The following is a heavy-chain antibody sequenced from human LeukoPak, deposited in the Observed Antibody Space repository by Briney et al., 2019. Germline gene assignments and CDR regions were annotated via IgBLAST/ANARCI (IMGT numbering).Heavy chain of an antibody. J-gene: IGHJ5*02. CDR1: GYTFTSYY. D-gene: IGHD2-21*02. Sequence: ASVKVSCKASGYTFTSYYMHWVRQAPGQGLEWMGIINPSDGSPSYAQKFQGRVTITADKSTSTAYMELSSLRSEDTAVYYCARDLPYCGGDCSFDPWGQGTLVTVSS. V-gene: IGHV1-46*01. CDR3: ARDLPYCGGDCSFDP. CDR2: INPSDGSP.